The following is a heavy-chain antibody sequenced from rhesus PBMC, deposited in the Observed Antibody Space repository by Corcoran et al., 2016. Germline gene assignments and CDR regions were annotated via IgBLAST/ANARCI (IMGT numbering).Heavy chain of an antibody. CDR3: ARDRAGGFDY. Sequence: EVQLVESGGGLAKPGGSLRLSCAASGVTFSDYYMDWVRQAPGKGLEWVSRISNGGNSTLYADSVKGRFTISRENAKNTLYLQMNSLRTEDTAVYYCARDRAGGFDYWGQGVLVTVSS. V-gene: IGHV3-178*01. J-gene: IGHJ4*01. CDR1: GVTFSDYY. D-gene: IGHD1-1*01. CDR2: ISNGGNST.